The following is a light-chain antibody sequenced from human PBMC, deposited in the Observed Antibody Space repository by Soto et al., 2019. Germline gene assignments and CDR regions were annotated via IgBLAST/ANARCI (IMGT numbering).Light chain of an antibody. V-gene: IGKV3-20*01. Sequence: EIGMTHSPATLSVSPGERATLSCRASQSVSSSYLAWYQQKPGQAPRLLIYGASSRATGIPDRFSGSGSGTDFTLTISRLEPEDFAVYYCQQYGSSPPEGFGQGTRLEIK. CDR3: QQYGSSPPEG. J-gene: IGKJ5*01. CDR1: QSVSSSY. CDR2: GAS.